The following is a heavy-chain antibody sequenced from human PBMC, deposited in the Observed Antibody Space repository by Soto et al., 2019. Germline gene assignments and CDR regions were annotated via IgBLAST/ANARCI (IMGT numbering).Heavy chain of an antibody. V-gene: IGHV3-7*01. CDR3: ARDPSIVLVPAATYYYYYYGMDV. Sequence: EVQLVESGGGLVQPGGSLRLSCAASGFTFSSYWMSWVRQAPGKGLEWVAYIKQDGSEKYYVDSVKGRFTISRDNAKNSLYLQMNSLRAEDTAVYYCARDPSIVLVPAATYYYYYYGMDVWGQGTTVTVSS. CDR1: GFTFSSYW. D-gene: IGHD2-2*01. J-gene: IGHJ6*02. CDR2: IKQDGSEK.